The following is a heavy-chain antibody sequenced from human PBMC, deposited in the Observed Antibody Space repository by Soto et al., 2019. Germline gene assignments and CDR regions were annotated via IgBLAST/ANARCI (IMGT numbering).Heavy chain of an antibody. CDR1: GFTFSHYW. D-gene: IGHD2-15*01. CDR2: MKEDGSEK. Sequence: EVQLVESGGGLVQPGGSLRLSCAAPGFTFSHYWMTWVRQAPGKGLEWVANMKEDGSEKNYVDSVKGRFTISRDNAKNSLYLQMNSLRAEDTAMYYCARGGSESDYWGQGTLVTVSS. V-gene: IGHV3-7*01. J-gene: IGHJ4*02. CDR3: ARGGSESDY.